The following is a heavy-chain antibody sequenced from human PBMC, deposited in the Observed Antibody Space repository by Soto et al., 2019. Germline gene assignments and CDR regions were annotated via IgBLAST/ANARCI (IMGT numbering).Heavy chain of an antibody. V-gene: IGHV4-59*01. Sequence: PSETLSLTCTVSGNSISGEIWSWIRQPPGKALEWIGYIHYSGSTNYNPSLKSRGTISVDTSKNQFSLRLKSVTAADTAVYYCARVWQGGHPYYHFVNWGQGTLVTVSS. CDR1: GNSISGEI. J-gene: IGHJ4*02. D-gene: IGHD3-10*01. CDR2: IHYSGST. CDR3: ARVWQGGHPYYHFVN.